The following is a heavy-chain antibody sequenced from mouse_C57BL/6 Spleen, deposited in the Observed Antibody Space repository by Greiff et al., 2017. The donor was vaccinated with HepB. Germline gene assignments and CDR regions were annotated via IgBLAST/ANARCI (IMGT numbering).Heavy chain of an antibody. Sequence: EVMLVESGGGLVQPGGSLKLSCAASGFTFSDYGMAWVRQAPRKGPEWVAFISNLAYSIYYADTVTGRFTISRENAKNTPYLEMSRLRSEDTAMYYCARRDDSWYFDVWGTGTTVTVSS. CDR3: ARRDDSWYFDV. CDR1: GFTFSDYG. CDR2: ISNLAYSI. D-gene: IGHD2-4*01. V-gene: IGHV5-15*01. J-gene: IGHJ1*03.